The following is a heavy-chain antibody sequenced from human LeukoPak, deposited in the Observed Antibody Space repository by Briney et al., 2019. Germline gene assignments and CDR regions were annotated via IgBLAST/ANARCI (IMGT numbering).Heavy chain of an antibody. Sequence: ASVKVSCKTSGYTFTSYYMHWMRQAPGQGFEWVGMINPNGGGTSSAQKFQGRVTLTRDTSTSTVYMDLSSLRSEDTAIYYCARRGGCISTSCNLDYWGQGTLVTVSS. V-gene: IGHV1-46*03. CDR3: ARRGGCISTSCNLDY. CDR1: GYTFTSYY. CDR2: INPNGGGT. J-gene: IGHJ4*02. D-gene: IGHD2-2*01.